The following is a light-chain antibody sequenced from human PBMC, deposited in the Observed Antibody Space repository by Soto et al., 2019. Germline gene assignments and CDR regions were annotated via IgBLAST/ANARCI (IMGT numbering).Light chain of an antibody. CDR1: HIINNNY. CDR3: QQYGSSIT. CDR2: GAS. Sequence: EIVLTKYPGTLSLSPGEGAILSCRASHIINNNYLAWYQQKPGQAPRLLTYGASSRATGIPDRFSGGGSGTDFTLTVTRLEPEDFAVYYCQQYGSSITFGQGTRLEIK. J-gene: IGKJ5*01. V-gene: IGKV3-20*01.